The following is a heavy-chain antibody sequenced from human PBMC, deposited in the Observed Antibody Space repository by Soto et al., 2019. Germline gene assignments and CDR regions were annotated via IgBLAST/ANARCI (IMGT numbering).Heavy chain of an antibody. J-gene: IGHJ4*02. CDR3: AKSRDIVATIALEY. CDR1: AFTFSSYA. V-gene: IGHV3-23*01. Sequence: PGGSLRLSCAASAFTFSSYAMSWVRQAPGKGLEWVSAISGSGGSTYYADSVKGRFTISRDNSKNTLYLQMNSLRAEDTAVYYCAKSRDIVATIALEYWGQGTLVTVSS. D-gene: IGHD5-12*01. CDR2: ISGSGGST.